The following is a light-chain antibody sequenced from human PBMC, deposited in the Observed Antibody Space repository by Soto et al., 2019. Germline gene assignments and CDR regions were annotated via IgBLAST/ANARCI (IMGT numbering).Light chain of an antibody. J-gene: IGKJ3*01. V-gene: IGKV3-20*01. CDR3: QQYGSSLFT. CDR1: QSVSSKY. CDR2: GTS. Sequence: EIVLTQSPGTLSLSPGERATLSCRASQSVSSKYLAWYQQKPGQAPRVLIYGTSIRASGVPERFSGGGSGTDFTLTITRLEPEDFAVYDCQQYGSSLFTFGPGTKVAIK.